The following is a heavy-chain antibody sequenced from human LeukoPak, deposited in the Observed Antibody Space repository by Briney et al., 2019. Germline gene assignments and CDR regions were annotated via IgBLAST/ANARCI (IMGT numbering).Heavy chain of an antibody. CDR1: GGSFSGYY. V-gene: IGHV4-38-2*02. CDR2: IYHSGST. J-gene: IGHJ5*02. CDR3: ARDRGVLLWFGELFLSGFDP. D-gene: IGHD3-10*01. Sequence: SETLSLTCAVYGGSFSGYYWGGIRQPPGKGLEWIGSIYHSGSTYYNPSLKSRVTISVDTSKNQFSLKLSSVTAADTAVYYCARDRGVLLWFGELFLSGFDPWGQGTLVTVSS.